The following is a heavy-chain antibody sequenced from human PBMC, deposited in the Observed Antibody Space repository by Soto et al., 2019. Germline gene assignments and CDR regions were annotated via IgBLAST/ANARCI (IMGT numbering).Heavy chain of an antibody. J-gene: IGHJ4*02. CDR1: GYTFPRYY. CDR2: VSAYNGNT. Sequence: ASVKVSWKASGYTFPRYYINWGRQAPGQGLEWMGWVSAYNGNTHYEQKLQGRVTLTTDTSTSTAYMELRSLRSDDTAVYFCARGGQWDFLSDYWGQGTLVTVSS. V-gene: IGHV1-18*01. CDR3: ARGGQWDFLSDY. D-gene: IGHD1-26*01.